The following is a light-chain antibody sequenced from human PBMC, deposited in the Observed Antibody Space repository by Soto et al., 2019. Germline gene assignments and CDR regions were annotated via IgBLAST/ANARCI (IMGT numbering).Light chain of an antibody. V-gene: IGLV1-44*01. CDR1: SSNIGTSS. J-gene: IGLJ1*01. Sequence: QSVLTQPHSASGTPGQRVTISCSGSSSNIGTSSVHWFQQLPGTAPKLLISTTNQRPSGVPERFSGSKSGTSAFLAISGLQSEDEADYYCAAWDDSLNGHVFRTGTKVTVL. CDR3: AAWDDSLNGHV. CDR2: TTN.